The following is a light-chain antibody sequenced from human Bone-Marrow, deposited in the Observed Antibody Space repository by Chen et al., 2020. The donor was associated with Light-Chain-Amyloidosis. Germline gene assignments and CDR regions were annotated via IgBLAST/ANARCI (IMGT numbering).Light chain of an antibody. CDR3: PAWDGSLSGYV. Sequence: QSVLTQPPSASGTPGQRVTISCSRDRPNIGINYVYWYQHFPGAARNLLIHGNNQRPSGFPDRFSASKPCTSAFLAISGLRSEDEADYYCPAWDGSLSGYVFGTGTKVIVL. CDR2: GNN. J-gene: IGLJ1*01. CDR1: RPNIGINY. V-gene: IGLV1-47*01.